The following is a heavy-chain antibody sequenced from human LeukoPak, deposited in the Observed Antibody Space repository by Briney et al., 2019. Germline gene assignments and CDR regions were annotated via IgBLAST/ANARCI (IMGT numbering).Heavy chain of an antibody. CDR1: GFTFNSYR. V-gene: IGHV3-48*01. Sequence: GGSLRLSCAASGFTFNSYRMNWVRQAPGKGLEWVSYISSSSSTIYYADSVKGRLTISRDNAKSSLYLQMYSLRAEDTAVYYCARGPKHISATGPYYFDYWGQGTPVTVSS. D-gene: IGHD6-13*01. CDR2: ISSSSSTI. J-gene: IGHJ4*02. CDR3: ARGPKHISATGPYYFDY.